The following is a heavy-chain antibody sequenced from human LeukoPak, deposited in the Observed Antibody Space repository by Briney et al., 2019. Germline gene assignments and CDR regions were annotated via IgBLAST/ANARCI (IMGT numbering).Heavy chain of an antibody. CDR2: IYYSGST. CDR1: GGSISSYY. CDR3: ARGAPPNIAARPTFDY. D-gene: IGHD6-6*01. J-gene: IGHJ4*02. V-gene: IGHV4-59*01. Sequence: PSETLSLTCTVSGGSISSYYWSWIRQPPGKGLEWIGYIYYSGSTNYNPSLKSRVTISVDTSKNQFSLKLSSVTAADTAVYYCARGAPPNIAARPTFDYWGQGTLVTVSS.